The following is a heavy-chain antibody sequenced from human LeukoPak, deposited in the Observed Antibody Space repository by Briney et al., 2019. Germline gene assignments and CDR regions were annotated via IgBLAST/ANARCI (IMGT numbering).Heavy chain of an antibody. D-gene: IGHD7-27*01. Sequence: GASVTVSCKASGYTFTSYYIHWVRQAPGQGLEWMGIINPSGGSTTYAQKFQGRVTMTSDSSISTAYMELSSLRSEDTAIYYCVRTPPNWEFDYWGQGTLVTVSS. V-gene: IGHV1-46*01. CDR2: INPSGGST. CDR1: GYTFTSYY. CDR3: VRTPPNWEFDY. J-gene: IGHJ4*02.